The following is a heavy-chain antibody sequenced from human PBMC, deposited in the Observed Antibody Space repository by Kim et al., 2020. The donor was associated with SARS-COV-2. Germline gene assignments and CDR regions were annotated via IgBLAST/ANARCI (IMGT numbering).Heavy chain of an antibody. CDR1: GGSISSYY. V-gene: IGHV4-59*01. J-gene: IGHJ2*01. D-gene: IGHD2-2*01. CDR3: ARDNKKGCGTSCSYWYFDL. CDR2: IYYSGST. Sequence: SETLSLTCTVSGGSISSYYWSWIRQPPGKGLEWIGYIYYSGSTNYNPSLKSRVTISVDTSKNQFSLKLSSVTAADTAVYYCARDNKKGCGTSCSYWYFDLWGRGTLVTVSS.